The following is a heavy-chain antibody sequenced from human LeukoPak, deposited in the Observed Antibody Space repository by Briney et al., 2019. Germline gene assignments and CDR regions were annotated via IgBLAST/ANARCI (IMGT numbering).Heavy chain of an antibody. CDR2: ISSSSNYI. CDR3: ARGGGDDILTGYYPIPFDY. CDR1: GFTFSTYS. D-gene: IGHD3-9*01. J-gene: IGHJ4*02. V-gene: IGHV3-21*06. Sequence: PGGSLRLSCAASGFTFSTYSVTWVRQAPGKGLEWVSSISSSSNYIYYADSVKGRFTISRDNAKNSLYLQMNSLRAEDTAVYYCARGGGDDILTGYYPIPFDYWGQGTLVTVSS.